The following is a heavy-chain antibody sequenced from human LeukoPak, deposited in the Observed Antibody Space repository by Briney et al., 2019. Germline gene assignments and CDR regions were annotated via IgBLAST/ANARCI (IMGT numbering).Heavy chain of an antibody. V-gene: IGHV1-8*03. J-gene: IGHJ6*03. CDR3: AKAGRGGAITMVRGVKGDYYYMDV. D-gene: IGHD3-10*01. CDR1: GYTFTSYD. Sequence: AASVKVSCKASGYTFTSYDINWVRRATGQGLEWMGWMNPNSGNTGYAQKFQGRVTITRNTSISTAYMELNSLRAEDTAEYYCAKAGRGGAITMVRGVKGDYYYMDVWGKGTTVSISS. CDR2: MNPNSGNT.